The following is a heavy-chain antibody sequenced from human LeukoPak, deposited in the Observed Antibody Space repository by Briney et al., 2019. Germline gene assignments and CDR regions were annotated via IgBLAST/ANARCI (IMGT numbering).Heavy chain of an antibody. CDR3: ARGEAGYSSSWSLFAFDY. J-gene: IGHJ4*02. D-gene: IGHD6-13*01. V-gene: IGHV4-34*01. CDR2: IDHSGST. Sequence: SETLSLTCTVSGGSISSYSWNWIRQPPGKGLEWIGEIDHSGSTNYNPSLKSRVTISVDTSKNQFSLKLSSVTAADTAVYYCARGEAGYSSSWSLFAFDYWGQGTLATVSS. CDR1: GGSISSYS.